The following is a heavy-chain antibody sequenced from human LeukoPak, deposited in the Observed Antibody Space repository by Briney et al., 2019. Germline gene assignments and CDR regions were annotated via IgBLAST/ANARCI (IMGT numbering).Heavy chain of an antibody. CDR3: AKSGPYGDYLLTYFDY. J-gene: IGHJ4*02. Sequence: GGSLRFSCAASGFTFSSYGMHWVRQAPGKGLEWVSAISGSGGSTYYADSVKGRFTISRDNSKNTLYLQMNSLRAEDTAVYYCAKSGPYGDYLLTYFDYWGQGTLVTVSS. CDR1: GFTFSSYG. V-gene: IGHV3-23*01. D-gene: IGHD4-17*01. CDR2: ISGSGGST.